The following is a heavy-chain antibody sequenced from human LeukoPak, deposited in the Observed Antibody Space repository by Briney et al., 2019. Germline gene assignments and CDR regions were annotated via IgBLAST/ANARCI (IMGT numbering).Heavy chain of an antibody. J-gene: IGHJ4*02. CDR1: GFNFITAA. CDR3: AKDRAGPLLWFGELFD. D-gene: IGHD3-10*01. CDR2: IGSSGGST. Sequence: GGSLRLSCAASGFNFITAAMTWVRQAPGKGLEWVSLIGSSGGSTYYADSVKGRFTISRDNFNHTLSLQMNSLRVEDTAIYYCAKDRAGPLLWFGELFDWGQGTLVTVSS. V-gene: IGHV3-23*01.